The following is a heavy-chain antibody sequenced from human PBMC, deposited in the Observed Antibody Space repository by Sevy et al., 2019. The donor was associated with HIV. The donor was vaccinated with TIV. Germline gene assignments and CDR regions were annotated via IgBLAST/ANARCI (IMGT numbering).Heavy chain of an antibody. J-gene: IGHJ6*03. CDR2: ISYDGSNK. V-gene: IGHV3-30-3*01. Sequence: GGSLRLSCAASGFTFSSYAMHWVRQAPGKGLEWVAVISYDGSNKYYADSVMDRFTISRDNSKNTQYLQMNSLRAEDTALYYSARPSPFDDGDVNYYMDVWGKGTTVTVSS. CDR3: ARPSPFDDGDVNYYMDV. D-gene: IGHD4-17*01. CDR1: GFTFSSYA.